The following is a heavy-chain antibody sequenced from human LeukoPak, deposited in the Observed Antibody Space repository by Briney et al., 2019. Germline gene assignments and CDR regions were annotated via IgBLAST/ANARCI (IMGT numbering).Heavy chain of an antibody. D-gene: IGHD5-12*01. CDR3: ARVSSGYDRPNWFDP. CDR2: IYYSGST. J-gene: IGHJ5*02. Sequence: SQTLSLTCTVSGGSISSGGYYWSWIRQHPGKGLEWIGYIYYSGSTYYNPSLKSRVTISVDTSKNQFSLKLSSVIAADTAVYYCARVSSGYDRPNWFDPWGQGTLVTVSS. V-gene: IGHV4-31*03. CDR1: GGSISSGGYY.